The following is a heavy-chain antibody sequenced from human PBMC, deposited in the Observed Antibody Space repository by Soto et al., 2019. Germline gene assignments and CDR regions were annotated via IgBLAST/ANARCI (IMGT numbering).Heavy chain of an antibody. D-gene: IGHD2-2*01. Sequence: TGGSLRLSCAASGFTFSGSAMHWVRQASGKGLEWVGRIRSKANSYATAYAASVKGRFTISRDESKNTAYLQMNSLKTEDTAVYYCTRLQDIVVVPAGTYYYYYGMDVWGQGTTVTVSS. CDR2: IRSKANSYAT. V-gene: IGHV3-73*01. CDR1: GFTFSGSA. J-gene: IGHJ6*02. CDR3: TRLQDIVVVPAGTYYYYYGMDV.